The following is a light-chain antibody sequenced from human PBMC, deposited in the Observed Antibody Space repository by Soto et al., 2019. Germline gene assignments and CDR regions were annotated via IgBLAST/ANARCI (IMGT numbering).Light chain of an antibody. CDR2: EGS. CDR1: TSDFGNYNL. V-gene: IGLV2-23*03. Sequence: QSALIQPASVSGTPGQSITISCIGTTSDFGNYNLVSWYQHYPGKAPKLIMYEGSRRPSGVSDRFSGSKSGGTASLTISGLQAEDEANDYCCSFAGNSAFVFGGGTKVTVL. CDR3: CSFAGNSAFV. J-gene: IGLJ3*02.